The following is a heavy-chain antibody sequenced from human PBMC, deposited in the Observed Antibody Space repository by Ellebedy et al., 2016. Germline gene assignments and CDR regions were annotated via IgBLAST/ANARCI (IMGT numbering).Heavy chain of an antibody. CDR2: INPNNGGT. Sequence: ASVKVSCKASGYTFTGYYMNWVRQTPGQGLEWVGWINPNNGGTYYAQKFQGRVTMTRDTSISTAYMELSRLRSDDTAVYYGARDYGGYSNGWYPTWGQGTLVTVSS. V-gene: IGHV1-2*02. CDR3: ARDYGGYSNGWYPT. J-gene: IGHJ4*02. CDR1: GYTFTGYY. D-gene: IGHD6-19*01.